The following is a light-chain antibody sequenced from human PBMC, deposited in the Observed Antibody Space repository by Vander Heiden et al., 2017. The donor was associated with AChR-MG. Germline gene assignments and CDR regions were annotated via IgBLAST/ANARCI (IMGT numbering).Light chain of an antibody. CDR3: QAWNSSTVV. Sequence: SYELTPPPSVSVSPGQTASITCAGDKVGDKYACWYQQKAGQAPVLVIYQDSKRPSGIPERFSGSNSGNTATLTISGTQAMDEADYYCQAWNSSTVVFGGGTKLTVL. CDR1: KVGDKY. V-gene: IGLV3-1*01. J-gene: IGLJ2*01. CDR2: QDS.